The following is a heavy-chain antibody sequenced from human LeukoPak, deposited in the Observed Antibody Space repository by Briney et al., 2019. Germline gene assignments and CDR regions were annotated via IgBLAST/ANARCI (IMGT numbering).Heavy chain of an antibody. CDR1: GFTFSSYS. CDR3: ARDRGSYSPMDV. D-gene: IGHD6-13*01. CDR2: ISSSSSYI. J-gene: IGHJ6*03. V-gene: IGHV3-21*01. Sequence: GGSLRLSCAASGFTFSSYSMNWVRQAPGKGLEWVSSISSSSSYIYYADSVKGRFTISRDNAKNSLYLQMNSLRAEDTAVYYCARDRGSYSPMDVWGKGTTVTVSS.